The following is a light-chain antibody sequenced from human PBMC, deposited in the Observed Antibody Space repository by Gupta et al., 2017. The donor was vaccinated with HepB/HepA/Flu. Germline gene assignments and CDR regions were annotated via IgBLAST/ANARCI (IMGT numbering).Light chain of an antibody. Sequence: EIVMTQSPSTLAVSPGERATLSCSASQSVTSNLAWYQQRPGQAPRLLLYGAPTRATGLPARFSGSGSGTEFTLTISSLQSAAFALSYSQQDNDWPSTFGRGTKLEIK. CDR1: QSVTSN. V-gene: IGKV3-15*01. J-gene: IGKJ2*01. CDR2: GAP. CDR3: QQDNDWPST.